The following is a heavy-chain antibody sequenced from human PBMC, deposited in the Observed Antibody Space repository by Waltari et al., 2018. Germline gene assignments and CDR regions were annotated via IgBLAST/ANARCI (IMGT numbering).Heavy chain of an antibody. CDR2: MNQNRGGT. J-gene: IGHJ6*03. D-gene: IGHD7-27*01. Sequence: QVQLVQSGAEVKKPGASVKVSCKASGYTFTGYYMHWVRQAPGQGREGRGQMNQNRGGTNYARKCQGRGTMTRDTSISKAKMELSRRRADDTAVYYGAREDGDNYYYMDVWGKGTTVTVSS. CDR1: GYTFTGYY. CDR3: AREDGDNYYYMDV. V-gene: IGHV1-2*06.